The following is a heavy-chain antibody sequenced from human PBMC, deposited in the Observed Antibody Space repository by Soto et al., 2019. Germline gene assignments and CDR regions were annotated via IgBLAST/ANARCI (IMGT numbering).Heavy chain of an antibody. V-gene: IGHV4-30-4*01. D-gene: IGHD1-26*01. CDR3: ARVVRSGSYYVEGYYFDY. Sequence: QVQLQESGPGLVKPSQTLSLTCTVSGGSISSGDYYWSWIRQPPGKGLEWIGYIYYSGSTYYNPSLKSRVTISVDTSKNQFSLKLSSVTAADTAVYYCARVVRSGSYYVEGYYFDYWGQGTLVTVSS. CDR1: GGSISSGDYY. CDR2: IYYSGST. J-gene: IGHJ4*02.